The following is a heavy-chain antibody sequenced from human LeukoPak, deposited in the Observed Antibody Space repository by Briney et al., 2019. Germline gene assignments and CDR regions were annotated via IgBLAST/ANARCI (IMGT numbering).Heavy chain of an antibody. CDR2: INPNSGGT. V-gene: IGHV1-2*02. D-gene: IGHD1-1*01. J-gene: IGHJ5*02. CDR1: GYTFTGYY. Sequence: ASVKVSCKASGYTFTGYYMHWVRQAPGQGLEWMGWINPNSGGTSYAQKFQGRVTMTRDTSISTAYMELSRLRSDDTAVYYCARDRELERANWFDPWGQGTLVTVSS. CDR3: ARDRELERANWFDP.